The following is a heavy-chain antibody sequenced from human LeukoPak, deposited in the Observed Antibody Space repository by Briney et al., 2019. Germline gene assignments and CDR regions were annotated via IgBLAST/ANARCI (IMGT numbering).Heavy chain of an antibody. D-gene: IGHD6-25*01. V-gene: IGHV4-4*02. J-gene: IGHJ4*02. CDR2: VHLDGRT. Sequence: PSETLSLTCDVSGGSVTSTNWWTWFRQPPGKGLEWIGEVHLDGRTNYNPSLKSRLVMSADLPENHISLKLTSVAAADTAVYYCAREGGFYRPLDYSGQGTLVTVSS. CDR3: AREGGFYRPLDY. CDR1: GGSVTSTNW.